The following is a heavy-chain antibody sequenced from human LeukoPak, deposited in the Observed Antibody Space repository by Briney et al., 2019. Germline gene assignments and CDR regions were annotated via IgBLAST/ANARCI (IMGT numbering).Heavy chain of an antibody. CDR1: GYTFTGYY. J-gene: IGHJ6*03. D-gene: IGHD6-13*01. Sequence: GASVKVSCKASGYTFTGYYMHWVRQAPGQGLEWMGWINPNSGGTNYAQKFQGRVTMTRDTSISTACMELSRLRSDDTAVYYCASIAAAGRIYYYYMDVWGKGTTVTVSS. CDR2: INPNSGGT. CDR3: ASIAAAGRIYYYYMDV. V-gene: IGHV1-2*02.